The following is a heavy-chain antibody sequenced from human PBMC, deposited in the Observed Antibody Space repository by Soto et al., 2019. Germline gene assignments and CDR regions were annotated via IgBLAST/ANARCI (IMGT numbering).Heavy chain of an antibody. CDR3: ARCVSDRDYYYGMDV. V-gene: IGHV1-46*01. CDR1: GYTFTSYY. D-gene: IGHD3-10*01. CDR2: INPSGGST. J-gene: IGHJ6*02. Sequence: ASVKVSCKASGYTFTSYYMHWVRQAPGQGLEWMGIINPSGGSTSYAQKFQGRVTMTRDTSTSTVYMELSSLRSEDTAVYYCARCVSDRDYYYGMDVWGQGTTVTVSS.